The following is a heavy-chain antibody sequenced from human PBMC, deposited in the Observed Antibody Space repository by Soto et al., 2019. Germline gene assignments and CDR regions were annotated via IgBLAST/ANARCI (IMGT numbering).Heavy chain of an antibody. CDR3: AKDICDYSSGSCYFDY. Sequence: PGGSLRLSCAASGFTFSSYVMSWVRQAPGKGLEWVSTISDSASSTYYTDCVKGRFTISRDNSKNTLYLQMNSLRAEDTAIYYCAKDICDYSSGSCYFDYWGQGTLVTVSS. CDR2: ISDSASST. V-gene: IGHV3-23*01. CDR1: GFTFSSYV. J-gene: IGHJ4*02. D-gene: IGHD6-19*01.